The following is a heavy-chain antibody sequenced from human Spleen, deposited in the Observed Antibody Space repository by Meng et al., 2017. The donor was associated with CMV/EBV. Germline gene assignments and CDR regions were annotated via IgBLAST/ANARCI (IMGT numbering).Heavy chain of an antibody. D-gene: IGHD2-2*02. CDR3: AKRYCSSTSCYTIRYYYGMDV. CDR2: ISGSGGSA. V-gene: IGHV3-23*01. CDR1: GFTFSSYA. J-gene: IGHJ6*02. Sequence: GGSLRFSCAASGFTFSSYAMSWVRQAPGKGLEWVSAISGSGGSAYYADSVKGRFTISRDNSKNTLYLQMNSLRAEDTAVYYCAKRYCSSTSCYTIRYYYGMDVWGQGTTVTVSS.